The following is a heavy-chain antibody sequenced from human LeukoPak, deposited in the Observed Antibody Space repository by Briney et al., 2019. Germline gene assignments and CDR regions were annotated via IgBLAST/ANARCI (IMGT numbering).Heavy chain of an antibody. Sequence: PGGSLRLSCAASGFSFSSYWMSWVRQAPGKGLEWVSSISSSRSYMDHADSVKGRFTISRDNAKNSLYLQMNSLRAEDTAVYFCARLLTSYYYMDVWGKGTTVTVSS. J-gene: IGHJ6*03. V-gene: IGHV3-21*06. CDR1: GFSFSSYW. CDR2: ISSSRSYM. CDR3: ARLLTSYYYMDV.